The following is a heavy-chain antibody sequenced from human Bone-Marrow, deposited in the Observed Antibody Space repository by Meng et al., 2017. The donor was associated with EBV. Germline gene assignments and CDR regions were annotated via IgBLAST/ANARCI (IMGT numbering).Heavy chain of an antibody. CDR1: GGSVNTGSYY. J-gene: IGHJ4*02. CDR3: ARIGYSSGWYATDY. CDR2: VYYTART. D-gene: IGHD6-19*01. V-gene: IGHV4-61*03. Sequence: QVQLQASGPGLVKPSETLSLTCTVSGGSVNTGSYYWSWIRQSPGKGLEYLGHVYYTARTNYNPSLKSRVSISVDTSKNHFSLRLNSATAADTAIYYCARIGYSSGWYATDYWGQGTLVTVSS.